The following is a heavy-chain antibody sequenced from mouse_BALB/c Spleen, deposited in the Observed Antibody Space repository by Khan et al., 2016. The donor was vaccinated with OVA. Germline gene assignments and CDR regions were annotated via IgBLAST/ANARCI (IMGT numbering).Heavy chain of an antibody. J-gene: IGHJ2*01. V-gene: IGHV5-6-5*01. D-gene: IGHD2-14*01. CDR1: GFTFSSYV. CDR3: AREAYRYDEYYFDY. CDR2: ISSGGST. Sequence: EVELVESGGGSVKPGGSLKLSCAVSGFTFSSYVMSWVRQTPEKRLEWVASISSGGSTYYSDSVKGRFTISRDNARNIVYLQMSSLRSEDMAMYYCAREAYRYDEYYFDYWGQGNTLTVSS.